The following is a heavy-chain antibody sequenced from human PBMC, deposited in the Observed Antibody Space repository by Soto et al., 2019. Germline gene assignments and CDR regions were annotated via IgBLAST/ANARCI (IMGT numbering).Heavy chain of an antibody. CDR1: GGSISSGDYY. CDR3: ARLVYDSSGYRPG. Sequence: PSETLSLTCTVSGGSISSGDYYWSWIRQPPGKGLERIGYIYYSGSTYYNPSLKSRVTISVDTSKNQFSLKLSSVTAADTAVYYCARLVYDSSGYRPGWGQGTLVTVSS. J-gene: IGHJ4*02. V-gene: IGHV4-30-4*01. D-gene: IGHD3-22*01. CDR2: IYYSGST.